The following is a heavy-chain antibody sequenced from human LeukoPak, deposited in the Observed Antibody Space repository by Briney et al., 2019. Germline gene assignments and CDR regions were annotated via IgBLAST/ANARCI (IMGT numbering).Heavy chain of an antibody. V-gene: IGHV3-74*01. CDR1: GFTFSSYW. Sequence: GGSLRLSCAASGFTFSSYWMHWVRQAPGKGLVWVSRINSDGSSTSYADSVKGRFTISRGNAKNTLYLQMNSLRAEDTAVYYCASLYYYDSSGYLPFDYWGQGTLVTVSS. J-gene: IGHJ4*02. D-gene: IGHD3-22*01. CDR2: INSDGSST. CDR3: ASLYYYDSSGYLPFDY.